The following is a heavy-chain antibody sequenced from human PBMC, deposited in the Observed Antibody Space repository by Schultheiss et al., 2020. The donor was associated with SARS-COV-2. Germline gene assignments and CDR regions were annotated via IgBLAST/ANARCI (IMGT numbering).Heavy chain of an antibody. V-gene: IGHV3-7*01. CDR2: IKQDGSEK. CDR1: GFTFSSYW. CDR3: ARDGRSSGYYYFFHYGMDV. J-gene: IGHJ6*02. Sequence: GGSLRLSCAASGFTFSSYWMSWVRQAPGKGLEWVANIKQDGSEKYYVDSVKGRFTISRDNAKNSLYLQMNSLRAEDTAVYYCARDGRSSGYYYFFHYGMDVWGQGTTVTVSS. D-gene: IGHD3-22*01.